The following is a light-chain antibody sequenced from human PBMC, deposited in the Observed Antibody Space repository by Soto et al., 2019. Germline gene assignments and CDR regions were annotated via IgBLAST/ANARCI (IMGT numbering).Light chain of an antibody. CDR1: QSVSSN. J-gene: IGKJ1*01. CDR2: DAS. CDR3: QQYKNWPRT. Sequence: EKVMTLAPGTRPVTPGARTTLSCRASQSVSSNLAWYQQRPGQAPRLLIYDASTRATGIPSRFSGSGSGTEFTLTICSLQSEDFVVYYCQQYKNWPRTFGEGSKVDIK. V-gene: IGKV3-15*01.